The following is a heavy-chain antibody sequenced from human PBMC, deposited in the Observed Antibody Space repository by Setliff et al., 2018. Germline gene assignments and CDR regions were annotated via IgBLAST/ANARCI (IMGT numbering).Heavy chain of an antibody. V-gene: IGHV1-18*01. Sequence: ASVKVSCKASGYTFTSFGVSWVRQAPGQGLEWMGWISGFTGFTQYSQKFKGRVAVTIDKSTSTAYMELTSLMSDDTAVYFCVRDALRRARGVIPYNWFDPWGQGTLVTVSS. CDR3: VRDALRRARGVIPYNWFDP. J-gene: IGHJ5*02. CDR2: ISGFTGFT. D-gene: IGHD3-10*01. CDR1: GYTFTSFG.